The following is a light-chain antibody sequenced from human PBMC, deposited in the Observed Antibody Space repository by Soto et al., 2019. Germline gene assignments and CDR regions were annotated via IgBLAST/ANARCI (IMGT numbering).Light chain of an antibody. CDR3: QHYNSYSEA. V-gene: IGKV3-20*01. CDR1: RIIGHNY. J-gene: IGKJ1*01. Sequence: DNVLTQSPDTLSVSPGDRATLSCRASRIIGHNYLAWYQQKPGQAPRLLIYATSTRATGIPDRFSGSGSVTDFTLTISSLQPDDFATYYCQHYNSYSEAFGQGTKVDIK. CDR2: ATS.